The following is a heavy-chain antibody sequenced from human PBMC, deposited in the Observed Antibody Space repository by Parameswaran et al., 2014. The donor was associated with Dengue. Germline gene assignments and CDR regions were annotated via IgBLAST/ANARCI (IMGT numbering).Heavy chain of an antibody. V-gene: IGHV4-34*01. CDR3: ARGGHDILTGLLGRYYYYGMDV. Sequence: VRQAPGKGLEWIGEINHSGSTNYNPSLKSRVTISVDTSKNQFSLKLSSVTAADTAVYYCARGGHDILTGLLGRYYYYGMDVWAKGPRSPSP. J-gene: IGHJ6*02. CDR2: INHSGST. D-gene: IGHD3-9*01.